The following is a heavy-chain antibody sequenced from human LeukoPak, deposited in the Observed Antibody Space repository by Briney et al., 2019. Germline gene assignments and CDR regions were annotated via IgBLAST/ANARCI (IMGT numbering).Heavy chain of an antibody. CDR1: GGSFSGYY. V-gene: IGHV4-34*01. J-gene: IGHJ4*02. Sequence: SETLSLTCAVYGGSFSGYYWSWIRQPPGKGLEWIGEINHSGSTNYNPSLKSRVTISVDTSKNQFSLRLSSVTAADTAVYYCARLRAVTRSSSWLQVRRRFDYWGQGTLVTVSS. D-gene: IGHD6-13*01. CDR3: ARLRAVTRSSSWLQVRRRFDY. CDR2: INHSGST.